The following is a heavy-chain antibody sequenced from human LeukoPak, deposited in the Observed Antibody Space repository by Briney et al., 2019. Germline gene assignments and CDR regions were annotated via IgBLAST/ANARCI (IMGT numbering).Heavy chain of an antibody. CDR1: GFTFSSYW. D-gene: IGHD3-3*01. J-gene: IGHJ6*04. Sequence: GGSLRLSCAASGFTFSSYWISWVRQAPGKGLEWVANIKQDGSEKYYVDSVKGRFTISRDNAKNSLYLQMNSLRAEDTAVYYCARSVGVGLYGMDVWGKGTTVTVCS. CDR3: ARSVGVGLYGMDV. V-gene: IGHV3-7*03. CDR2: IKQDGSEK.